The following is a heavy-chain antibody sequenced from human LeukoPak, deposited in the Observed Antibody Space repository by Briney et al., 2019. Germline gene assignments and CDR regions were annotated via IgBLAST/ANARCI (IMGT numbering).Heavy chain of an antibody. V-gene: IGHV3-21*01. J-gene: IGHJ4*02. CDR2: IRSSSTYI. CDR1: VFTFTTYS. CDR3: APAYGSGSYPLDF. Sequence: GGSLRLSCAASVFTFTTYSMNWVRHAPGKGLEYGSSIRSSSTYIYYADSVKGRFTISRDDAKNSLYLQLNSLRAEDTALYYCAPAYGSGSYPLDFWGQGTLVTVSS. D-gene: IGHD3-10*01.